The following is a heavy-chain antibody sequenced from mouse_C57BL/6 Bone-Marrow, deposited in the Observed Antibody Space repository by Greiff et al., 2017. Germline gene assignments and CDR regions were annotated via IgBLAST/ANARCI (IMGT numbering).Heavy chain of an antibody. D-gene: IGHD2-1*01. CDR3: ARRGNYFYAMDY. CDR1: GYTFTSYW. V-gene: IGHV1-69*01. J-gene: IGHJ4*01. Sequence: QVQLQQPGAELVMPGASVKLSCKASGYTFTSYWMHWVKQRPGQGLEWIGEIDPSDSYTNYNQKFKGKSTLTVDKSSSTAYMQLSSLTSEDSAVYYCARRGNYFYAMDYWSRNLSHRLL. CDR2: IDPSDSYT.